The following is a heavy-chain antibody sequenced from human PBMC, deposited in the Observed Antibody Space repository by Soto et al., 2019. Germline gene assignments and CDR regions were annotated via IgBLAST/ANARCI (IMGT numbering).Heavy chain of an antibody. CDR1: GFTFSNYA. J-gene: IGHJ4*02. Sequence: GGSLRLSCAASGFTFSNYAMNWVRHTPGKGLEWVSVIRGSGGSTYYADSVKGRFTISRDNRKNTLYLQMNSLRAEDTAVYYCVKVLVGQWLMPFDSWGQGTLVTVSS. V-gene: IGHV3-23*01. CDR2: IRGSGGST. D-gene: IGHD6-19*01. CDR3: VKVLVGQWLMPFDS.